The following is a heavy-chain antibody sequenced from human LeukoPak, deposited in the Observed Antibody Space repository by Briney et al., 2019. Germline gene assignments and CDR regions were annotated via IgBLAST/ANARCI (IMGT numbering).Heavy chain of an antibody. J-gene: IGHJ5*02. Sequence: SVKVSCKASGGTFSSYAISWVRQAPGQGLEWMGGIIPIFGTANYAQKFQGRVTITTDESTSTAYMELSSLRSEDTAVYYCARANIVVVPAAIYWFDPWGQGTLVTVSS. CDR2: IIPIFGTA. D-gene: IGHD2-2*01. CDR1: GGTFSSYA. CDR3: ARANIVVVPAAIYWFDP. V-gene: IGHV1-69*05.